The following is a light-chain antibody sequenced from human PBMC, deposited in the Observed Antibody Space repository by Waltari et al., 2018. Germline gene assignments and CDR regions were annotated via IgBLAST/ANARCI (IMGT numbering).Light chain of an antibody. CDR1: QSISNW. V-gene: IGKV1-5*03. J-gene: IGKJ4*01. CDR2: KAS. CDR3: QQYNSYSLLT. Sequence: DIQMTQSPSTLSASVGDRVTITCRASQSISNWLAWYQQKPGKAPKLLIYKASTLESGVPSRFSGSGYGTEFTLTISSLQPDDFATYYCQQYNSYSLLTFGGGTKVEIK.